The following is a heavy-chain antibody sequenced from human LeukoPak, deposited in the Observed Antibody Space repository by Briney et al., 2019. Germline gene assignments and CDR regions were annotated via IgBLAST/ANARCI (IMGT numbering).Heavy chain of an antibody. CDR2: IIPILGIA. D-gene: IGHD5-18*01. Sequence: SVKVSCKASGGTFSIYAISWVRQAPGQGVEWMGRIIPILGIANYAQKFQGRVTITADKSTSTAYMELSSLRSEDTAVYYCARGLDTAMVTTYFDYWGQGTLVTVSS. CDR3: ARGLDTAMVTTYFDY. V-gene: IGHV1-69*04. J-gene: IGHJ4*02. CDR1: GGTFSIYA.